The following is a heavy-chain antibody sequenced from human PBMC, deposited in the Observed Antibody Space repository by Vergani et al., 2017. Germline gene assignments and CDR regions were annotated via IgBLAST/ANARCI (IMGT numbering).Heavy chain of an antibody. V-gene: IGHV4-59*01. J-gene: IGHJ4*02. CDR3: ARGTGFHFDY. D-gene: IGHD1-1*01. Sequence: QVQLQESGPGLVKPSETLSLTCTVSGGSISSYYWSWIRQPPGKGLEWIGYIYYSGSTNYNPSLKSLVTISVDTSKNQFSLKLSSVTAADTAVYYCARGTGFHFDYWGQGTLVTVSS. CDR1: GGSISSYY. CDR2: IYYSGST.